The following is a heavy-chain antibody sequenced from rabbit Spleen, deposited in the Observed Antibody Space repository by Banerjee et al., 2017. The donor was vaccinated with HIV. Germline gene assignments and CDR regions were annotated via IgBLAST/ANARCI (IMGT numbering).Heavy chain of an antibody. J-gene: IGHJ4*01. V-gene: IGHV1S45*01. CDR2: INTWSNRP. CDR1: GFSFNDDYV. Sequence: QEQLVESGGDLVKPGTSLTLTCKASGFSFNDDYVMCWVRQSPGKGLKWIACINTWSNRPVYASWAKGRFTMSKTSSTTVTLQMTSLTAADTATYFCVRDLSSGWGGVYCFNLWGQGTLVTVS. CDR3: VRDLSSGWGGVYCFNL. D-gene: IGHD4-1*01.